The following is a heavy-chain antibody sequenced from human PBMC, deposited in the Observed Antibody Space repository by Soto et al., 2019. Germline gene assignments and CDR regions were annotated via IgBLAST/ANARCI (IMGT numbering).Heavy chain of an antibody. J-gene: IGHJ4*02. CDR3: ARLLSAVLVRKLTFDS. V-gene: IGHV4-34*01. Sequence: SETLSLTCDVYGGSFSGYIWTWIRQTPGKGLQWIGQINHSGSANYNPSLKSRVTMSVDTSKNEFSLKLTSVTAADTAVYYCARLLSAVLVRKLTFDSWGQGTLVTVSS. CDR2: INHSGSA. CDR1: GGSFSGYI. D-gene: IGHD3-10*01.